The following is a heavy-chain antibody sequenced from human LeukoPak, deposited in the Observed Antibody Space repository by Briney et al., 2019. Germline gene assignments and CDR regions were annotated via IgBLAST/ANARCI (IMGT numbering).Heavy chain of an antibody. Sequence: EASVKVFCKASGYTFTSYGISWVRQAPGQELEWMGWISAYNGNTNYPQKLQGRVTMTTDTSTSTAYMELRSLRSDDTAVYYCAREPNNWNDPYDAFDIWGQGTMVTVSS. CDR1: GYTFTSYG. CDR2: ISAYNGNT. D-gene: IGHD1-20*01. J-gene: IGHJ3*02. V-gene: IGHV1-18*04. CDR3: AREPNNWNDPYDAFDI.